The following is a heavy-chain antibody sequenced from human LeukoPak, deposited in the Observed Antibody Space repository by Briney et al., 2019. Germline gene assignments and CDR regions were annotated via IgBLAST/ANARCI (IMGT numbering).Heavy chain of an antibody. CDR1: GYTLTELS. Sequence: ASVKVSSKVSGYTLTELSMHWVRQAPGKGLEWMGGFDPEDGETIYAQKFQGRVTMTEDTSTDTAYMELSSLRSEDTAVYYCATDPYCTNGVCLSAWGQGTLVTVSS. CDR2: FDPEDGET. CDR3: ATDPYCTNGVCLSA. D-gene: IGHD2-8*01. V-gene: IGHV1-24*01. J-gene: IGHJ5*02.